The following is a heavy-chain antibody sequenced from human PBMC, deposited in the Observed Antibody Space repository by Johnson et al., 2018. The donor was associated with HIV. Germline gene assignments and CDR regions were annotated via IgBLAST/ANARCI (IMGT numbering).Heavy chain of an antibody. D-gene: IGHD4-23*01. CDR1: GFTFSSYS. CDR3: AKVGATVITPRGEAFDI. CDR2: ISYDGSNK. Sequence: QVLLVESGGGVVQPGRSLRLSCAASGFTFSSYSMHWVRQAPGKGLEWVAVISYDGSNKYYADSVKGRLTISRDNSKNTLYLQMNILRAEDTAVYYCAKVGATVITPRGEAFDIWGQGTMVTVSS. J-gene: IGHJ3*02. V-gene: IGHV3-30*04.